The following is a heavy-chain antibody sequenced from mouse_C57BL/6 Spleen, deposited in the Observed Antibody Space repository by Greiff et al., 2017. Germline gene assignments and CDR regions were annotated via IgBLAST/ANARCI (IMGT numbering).Heavy chain of an antibody. D-gene: IGHD1-1*01. CDR1: GYTFTSYW. Sequence: EVQLQQSGTVLARPGASVKMSCKTSGYTFTSYWMHWVKQRPGQGLEWIGAIYPGNSDTSYNQKFKGKAKLTADTSASTAYMELSSLTNEDSAVYYCTTVVGDAMDYWGQGTSVTVSS. CDR2: IYPGNSDT. CDR3: TTVVGDAMDY. J-gene: IGHJ4*01. V-gene: IGHV1-5*01.